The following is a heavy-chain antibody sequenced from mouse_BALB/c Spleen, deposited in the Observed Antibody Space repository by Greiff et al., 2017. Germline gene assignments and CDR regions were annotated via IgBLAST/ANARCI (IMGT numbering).Heavy chain of an antibody. CDR2: IWAGGST. J-gene: IGHJ1*01. CDR3: ARDVGLRRYFDV. V-gene: IGHV2-9*02. D-gene: IGHD2-4*01. CDR1: GFSLTSYG. Sequence: VQGVESGPGLVAPSQSLSITCTVSGFSLTSYGVHWVRQPPGKGLEWLGVIWAGGSTNYNSALMSRLSISKDNSKSQVFLKMNSLQTDDTAMYYCARDVGLRRYFDVWGAGTTVTVSS.